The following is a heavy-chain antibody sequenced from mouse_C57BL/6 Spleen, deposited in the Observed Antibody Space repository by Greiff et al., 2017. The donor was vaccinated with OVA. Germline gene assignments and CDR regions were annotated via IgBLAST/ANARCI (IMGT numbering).Heavy chain of an antibody. Sequence: EVKVVESGEGLVKPGGSLKLSCAASGFTFSSYAMSWVRQTPEKRLEWVAYISSGGDYIYYADTVKGRFTISRDNARNTLYLQMSSLKSEDTAMYYCTRLAGTEWYFDDWGTGTTVTVSS. V-gene: IGHV5-9-1*02. CDR1: GFTFSSYA. CDR2: ISSGGDYI. D-gene: IGHD4-1*01. CDR3: TRLAGTEWYFDD. J-gene: IGHJ1*03.